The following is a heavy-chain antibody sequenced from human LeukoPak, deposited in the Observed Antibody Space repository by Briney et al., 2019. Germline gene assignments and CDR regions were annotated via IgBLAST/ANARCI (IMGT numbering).Heavy chain of an antibody. J-gene: IGHJ4*02. CDR1: GGSFSGCY. CDR2: INHSGST. Sequence: SETLSLTCAVYGGSFSGCYWSWIRQPPGKGLEWMGEINHSGSTNYNPSLKSRVTISVDTSKNQFSLKLSSVTAADTAVYYCARGSAAGNMRGQSGDYWGQGTLVTVSS. D-gene: IGHD6-13*01. V-gene: IGHV4-34*01. CDR3: ARGSAAGNMRGQSGDY.